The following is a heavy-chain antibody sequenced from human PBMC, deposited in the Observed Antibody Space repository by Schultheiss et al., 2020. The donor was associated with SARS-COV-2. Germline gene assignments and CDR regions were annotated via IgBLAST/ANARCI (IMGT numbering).Heavy chain of an antibody. V-gene: IGHV4-38-2*02. CDR1: GGSISSYY. CDR2: IYHSGST. D-gene: IGHD4-17*01. Sequence: SETLSLTCTVSGGSISSYYWGWIRQPPGKGLEWIGSIYHSGSTYYNPSLKSRVTISIGTSERQSSLNLNSVAAADTAIYYCATQVQYRDSGAFDIWGQGTLVTVSS. CDR3: ATQVQYRDSGAFDI. J-gene: IGHJ3*02.